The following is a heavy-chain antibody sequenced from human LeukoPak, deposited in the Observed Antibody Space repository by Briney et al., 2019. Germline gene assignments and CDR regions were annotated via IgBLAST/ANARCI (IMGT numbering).Heavy chain of an antibody. D-gene: IGHD3-9*01. V-gene: IGHV3-64D*06. CDR2: IGLNGAST. J-gene: IGHJ4*02. Sequence: GESLRLSCSTSGFTFSNHFMHWVRQAPGKGLEYVSSIGLNGASTLYADSVKGRFTISRDNSKNALYLQLTSLRLEDTALYYCVKDLTGTWSFDYWGQGTLVTVSS. CDR3: VKDLTGTWSFDY. CDR1: GFTFSNHF.